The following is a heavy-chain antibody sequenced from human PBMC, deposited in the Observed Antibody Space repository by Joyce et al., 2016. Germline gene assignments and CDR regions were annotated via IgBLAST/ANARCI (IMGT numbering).Heavy chain of an antibody. J-gene: IGHJ4*02. CDR3: ARLGNDCGGDCYVDY. D-gene: IGHD2-21*01. CDR1: GGSIIRDHW. V-gene: IGHV4-4*02. Sequence: QVKLQESGPGLVKPSGTLSLTCAVSGGSIIRDHWWHWFRQHPGKGLEWIGEIYHSGSTNYNPSLESRVTISVDKSKNQFSLSLTSVTAADTAVYYCARLGNDCGGDCYVDYWGQGALVTVSS. CDR2: IYHSGST.